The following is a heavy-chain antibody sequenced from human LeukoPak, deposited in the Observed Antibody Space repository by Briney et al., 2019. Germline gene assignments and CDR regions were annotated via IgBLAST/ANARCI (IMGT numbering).Heavy chain of an antibody. CDR3: ARGAVVRGVMTLDY. CDR1: GGSFSGYY. J-gene: IGHJ4*02. Sequence: SETLSLTCAVYGGSFSGYYWSWICQPPGKGLEWIGEINHSGSTNYNPSLKSRVTISVDTSKNQFSLKLSSVTAADTAVYYCARGAVVRGVMTLDYWGQGTLVTVSS. V-gene: IGHV4-34*01. CDR2: INHSGST. D-gene: IGHD3-10*01.